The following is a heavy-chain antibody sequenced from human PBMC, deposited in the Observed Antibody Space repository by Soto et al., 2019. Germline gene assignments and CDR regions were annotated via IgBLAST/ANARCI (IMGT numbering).Heavy chain of an antibody. Sequence: PGGSLRLSYAASGFTFSSYWMSWVRQAPGKGLEWVANIKQDGSEKYHVDSVKGRFTISRDNSKNSLFLQMIILRAEDTAVYYCSIDCRGCSSTSCYPYYYMDVWGKGTTVTVSS. V-gene: IGHV3-7*01. CDR1: GFTFSSYW. J-gene: IGHJ6*03. D-gene: IGHD2-2*01. CDR3: SIDCRGCSSTSCYPYYYMDV. CDR2: IKQDGSEK.